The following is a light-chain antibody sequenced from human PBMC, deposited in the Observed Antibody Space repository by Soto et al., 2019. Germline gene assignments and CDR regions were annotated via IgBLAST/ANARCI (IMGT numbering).Light chain of an antibody. CDR1: SSDVGGHNY. V-gene: IGLV2-14*03. CDR2: DVS. J-gene: IGLJ1*01. Sequence: QSALTQHASVSGSPGQSITISCTGTSSDVGGHNYVSWYQQHPGKAPKLMIYDVSNRPSGVSNRFSGSKSGNTASLTISGLQAEDEGDYYCSSYTSSSSLEVFGTGTKLTVL. CDR3: SSYTSSSSLEV.